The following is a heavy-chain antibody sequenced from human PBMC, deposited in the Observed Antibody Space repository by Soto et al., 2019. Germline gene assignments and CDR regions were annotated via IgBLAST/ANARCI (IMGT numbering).Heavy chain of an antibody. CDR3: AAQRGGGGY. CDR2: IYSGGYT. D-gene: IGHD6-25*01. V-gene: IGHV3-53*01. J-gene: IGHJ4*02. CDR1: GFTVSNNY. Sequence: EVQLVESGGGLIQPGGSLRLSCAVSGFTVSNNYMSWVRQAPGKGLEGVSVIYSGGYTAYGDSVKGRFTISRDNSKNTLNLQRNGLRAGAAAVYFGAAQRGGGGYWGQGTLVTVSS.